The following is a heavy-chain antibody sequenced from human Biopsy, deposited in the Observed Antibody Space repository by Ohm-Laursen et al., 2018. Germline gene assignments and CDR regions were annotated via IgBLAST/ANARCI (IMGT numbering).Heavy chain of an antibody. V-gene: IGHV4-39*01. Sequence: GTPSLTCTVSGGSISNNNYYWGWIRQPPGKGLEWIGSIFYRGSTHYKPSLKNRVNISVDTSKNQFSLKLNSVTAADTAVYYCARDYDTSGYYYVSWGQGTLVTVSS. CDR1: GGSISNNNYY. CDR2: IFYRGST. D-gene: IGHD3-22*01. J-gene: IGHJ5*02. CDR3: ARDYDTSGYYYVS.